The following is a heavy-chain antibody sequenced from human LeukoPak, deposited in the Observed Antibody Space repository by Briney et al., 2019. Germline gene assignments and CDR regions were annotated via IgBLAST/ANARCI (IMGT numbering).Heavy chain of an antibody. D-gene: IGHD5/OR15-5a*01. CDR1: GYSISSGDY. CDR2: IFHSGST. J-gene: IGHJ4*02. CDR3: ARGIYCLIEY. V-gene: IGHV4-38-2*01. Sequence: SETLSLTCAVSGYSISSGDYWGWIRQSPGKGLEWIGNIFHSGSTYHNPSLKSRVTISVDTSKNEFSLKLSSVTAADTAVYYCARGIYCLIEYWGQGTLVTVSS.